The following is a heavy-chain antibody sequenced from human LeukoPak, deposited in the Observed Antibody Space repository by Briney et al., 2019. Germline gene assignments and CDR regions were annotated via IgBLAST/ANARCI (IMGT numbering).Heavy chain of an antibody. CDR3: AREERDGYNYYWYFDL. V-gene: IGHV3-21*01. CDR1: GFTFSRYS. CDR2: ISISSSYI. J-gene: IGHJ2*01. D-gene: IGHD5-24*01. Sequence: GGSLRLSCAASGFTFSRYSMNWVRQAPGKGLEWVSSISISSSYIYYADSVKGRFTISRDNAKNSLYLQISSLRAEDTAMYYCAREERDGYNYYWYFDLWGRGTLVTVSS.